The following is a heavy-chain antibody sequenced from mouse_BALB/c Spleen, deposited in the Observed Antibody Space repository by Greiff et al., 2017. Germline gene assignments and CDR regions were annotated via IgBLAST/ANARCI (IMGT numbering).Heavy chain of an antibody. J-gene: IGHJ4*01. V-gene: IGHV5-6-5*01. CDR1: GFTFSSYA. CDR3: ARSASYGDY. Sequence: EVQGVESGGGLVKPGGSLKLSCAASGFTFSSYAMSWVRQTPEKRLEWVASISSGGSTYYPDSVKGRFTISRDNARNILYLQMSSLRSEDTAMYYCARSASYGDYWGQGTSVTVSS. D-gene: IGHD6-1*01. CDR2: ISSGGST.